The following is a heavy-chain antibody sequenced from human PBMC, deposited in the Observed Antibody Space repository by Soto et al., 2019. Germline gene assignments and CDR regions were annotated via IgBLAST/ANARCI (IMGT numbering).Heavy chain of an antibody. CDR1: GFSLSTGGVG. CDR2: IYWDDDK. CDR3: AHGLRSSSGTNHYYAMDV. V-gene: IGHV2-5*02. J-gene: IGHJ6*02. D-gene: IGHD6-6*01. Sequence: QITLKESGPPLVKPRQTLTLTCTFSGFSLSTGGVGVGWIRQPPGKALEWLALIYWDDDKRYRPSLKSRLTITPDSPKNQVVLTMTNMDPIDTATYYCAHGLRSSSGTNHYYAMDVWGQGTTVTVSS.